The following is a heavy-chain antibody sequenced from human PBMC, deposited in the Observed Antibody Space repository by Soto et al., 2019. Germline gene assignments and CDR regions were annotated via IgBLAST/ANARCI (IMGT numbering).Heavy chain of an antibody. J-gene: IGHJ4*02. D-gene: IGHD2-15*01. Sequence: SETLSLTCAVSRGSISSGGYSWNWIRQPPGKGLEWIGFIYHTGSTYYNPSLESRVSISLDTSKNQFSLKLSFVTAADTAMYYCARTKCSGGSCYSWSLDYWGQGTPVTVSS. CDR2: IYHTGST. CDR1: RGSISSGGYS. V-gene: IGHV4-30-2*01. CDR3: ARTKCSGGSCYSWSLDY.